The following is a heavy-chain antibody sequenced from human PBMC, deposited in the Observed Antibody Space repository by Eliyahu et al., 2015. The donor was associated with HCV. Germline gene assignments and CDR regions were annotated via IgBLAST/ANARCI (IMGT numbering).Heavy chain of an antibody. Sequence: EVQLEQSGAEVRKPGESLKISCKASGYSFTNFWVGWVRQMPGKGLEWMGITYPADSDTKYSPFFQDRVTISVDKSNNTAYLHFSSLTASDTAMYYCARRFKGILGSMYYFDYWAPGTLVTVSS. CDR2: TYPADSDT. J-gene: IGHJ4*02. V-gene: IGHV5-51*01. D-gene: IGHD3-16*01. CDR3: ARRFKGILGSMYYFDY. CDR1: GYSFTNFW.